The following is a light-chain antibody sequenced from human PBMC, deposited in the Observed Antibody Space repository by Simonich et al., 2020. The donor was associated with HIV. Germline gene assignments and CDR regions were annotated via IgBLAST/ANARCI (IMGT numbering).Light chain of an antibody. Sequence: QSALTQPASESGSPGQSITISCTGNSSDVGGYNYVSWSQQHPGKAPKLMLYDVSKRPSGVSNRFSGSKSGNTASLTISGLQAEDEADYYCSSYTGSSTWVFGGGTKLTVL. CDR3: SSYTGSSTWV. CDR1: SSDVGGYNY. CDR2: DVS. V-gene: IGLV2-14*01. J-gene: IGLJ3*02.